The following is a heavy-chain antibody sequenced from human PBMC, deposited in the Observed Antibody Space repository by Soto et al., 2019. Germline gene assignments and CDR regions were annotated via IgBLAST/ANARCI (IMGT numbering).Heavy chain of an antibody. D-gene: IGHD2-2*01. Sequence: QVQLVESGGGVVQPGRSLRLSCAASGFTFSSYGMHWVRQAPGKGLEWVAVISYDGSNKYYADSVKVRFTISRDNSKNALYLQMNSLIAEDTAVYYCAKSGLEIRYGLVPLPVDYWGQGTLVTVSS. V-gene: IGHV3-30*18. J-gene: IGHJ4*02. CDR2: ISYDGSNK. CDR3: AKSGLEIRYGLVPLPVDY. CDR1: GFTFSSYG.